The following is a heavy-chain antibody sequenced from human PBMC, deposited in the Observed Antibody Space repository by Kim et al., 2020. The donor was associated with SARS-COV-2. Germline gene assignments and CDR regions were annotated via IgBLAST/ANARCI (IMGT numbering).Heavy chain of an antibody. CDR3: RAVVVPARNNWFDP. D-gene: IGHD2-2*01. CDR2: IYYSGST. V-gene: IGHV4-39*01. J-gene: IGHJ5*02. Sequence: SETLSLTCTVSGGSISSSSYYWGWIRQPPGKGLEWIGSIYYSGSTYYNPSLKSRVTISVDTSKNQFSLKLSSVTAADTAVYYCRAVVVPARNNWFDPWGQGTLVTVSS. CDR1: GGSISSSSYY.